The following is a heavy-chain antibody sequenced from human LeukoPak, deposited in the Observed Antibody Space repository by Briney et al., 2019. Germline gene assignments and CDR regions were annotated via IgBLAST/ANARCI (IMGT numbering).Heavy chain of an antibody. Sequence: PSETLPLTCTVSGGSISSSTYFWGWIRQPPGKGLEWLGIIYYSGTTYYNLSLKSRVTISVDTSKNQFSLKLSSVTAADTAVYYCARRGLYGSSPFDPWGQGTLVTVSS. J-gene: IGHJ5*02. CDR1: GGSISSSTYF. D-gene: IGHD2-2*01. CDR2: IYYSGTT. CDR3: ARRGLYGSSPFDP. V-gene: IGHV4-39*01.